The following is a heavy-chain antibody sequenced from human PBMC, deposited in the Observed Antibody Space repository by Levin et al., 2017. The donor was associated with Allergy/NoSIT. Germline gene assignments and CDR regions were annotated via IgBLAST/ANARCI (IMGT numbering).Heavy chain of an antibody. CDR3: ARQYSSSLYFDY. CDR1: GGSISSYY. J-gene: IGHJ4*02. CDR2: IHYSGGT. Sequence: SETLSLTCTVSGGSISSYYCGWIRQPPGKGLEWIGSIHYSGGTSYNPSLKSRVTIAVDTSKNQLSLKLSSVTAADTAVYYCARQYSSSLYFDYWGQGTLVTVPS. D-gene: IGHD6-13*01. V-gene: IGHV4-39*01.